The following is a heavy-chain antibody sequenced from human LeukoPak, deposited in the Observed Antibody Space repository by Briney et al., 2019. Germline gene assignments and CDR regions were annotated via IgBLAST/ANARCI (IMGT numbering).Heavy chain of an antibody. J-gene: IGHJ4*02. CDR1: GFTFSSYG. Sequence: PGGSLRLSCAASGFTFSSYGMSWVRQAPGKGLEWVSAISGSGGSTYYADSVKGRFTISRDNSKNTLYLQMNSLRAEDTAVYYCAKEKLHYYGSGSYYPHFDYWGQGTLVTVSS. CDR3: AKEKLHYYGSGSYYPHFDY. D-gene: IGHD3-10*01. V-gene: IGHV3-23*01. CDR2: ISGSGGST.